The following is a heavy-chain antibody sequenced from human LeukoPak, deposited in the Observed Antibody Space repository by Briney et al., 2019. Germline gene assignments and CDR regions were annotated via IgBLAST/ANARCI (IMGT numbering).Heavy chain of an antibody. V-gene: IGHV3-30*02. J-gene: IGHJ4*02. CDR2: IRYDGSNK. CDR3: AKDIWITMVRGGLTDY. D-gene: IGHD3-10*01. Sequence: GGSLRLSCAASGLTFSSYGMHWVRQAPGKGLEWVAFIRYDGSNKYYADSVKGRFTISRDNSKNTLYLQMNSLRAEDTAVYYCAKDIWITMVRGGLTDYWGQGTLVTVSS. CDR1: GLTFSSYG.